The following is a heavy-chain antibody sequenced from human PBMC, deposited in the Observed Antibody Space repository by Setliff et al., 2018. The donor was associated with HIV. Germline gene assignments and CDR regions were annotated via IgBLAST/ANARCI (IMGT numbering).Heavy chain of an antibody. CDR3: ARGHMLITYYYYYYMDV. Sequence: SETLSLTCTVSGGSIASSTHYWAWIRQPPGKGLEWIGSVYYNGATDHNPSLKSLVTISVDTSKNQFSLKLSSVTAADTAVYYCARGHMLITYYYYYYMDVWGKGTTVTVSS. D-gene: IGHD3-10*02. CDR1: GGSIASSTHY. V-gene: IGHV4-39*07. CDR2: VYYNGAT. J-gene: IGHJ6*03.